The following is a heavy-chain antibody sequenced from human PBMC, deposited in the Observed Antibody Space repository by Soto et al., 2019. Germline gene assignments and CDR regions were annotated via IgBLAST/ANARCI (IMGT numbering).Heavy chain of an antibody. Sequence: PGGSLRLSCAVSGFTFSNYAMTWVRQAPGRGLEWVSAISASGGSTYYRDSLKGRFTISRDNFKNTLYLQMSSLRAEDTAVYYCARGFYDFWSGPSPIDCWGQGTLVTVSS. V-gene: IGHV3-23*01. CDR3: ARGFYDFWSGPSPIDC. D-gene: IGHD3-3*01. J-gene: IGHJ4*02. CDR2: ISASGGST. CDR1: GFTFSNYA.